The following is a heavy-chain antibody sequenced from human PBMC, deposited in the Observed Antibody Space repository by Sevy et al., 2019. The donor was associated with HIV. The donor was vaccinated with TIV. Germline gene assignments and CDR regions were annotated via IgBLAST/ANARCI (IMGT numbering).Heavy chain of an antibody. CDR2: INPNSGGT. CDR1: GYTFTGYY. J-gene: IGHJ4*02. D-gene: IGHD3-22*01. V-gene: IGHV1-2*02. Sequence: ASVKVSCKASGYTFTGYYMHWVRQAPALGLEWMGWINPNSGGTKYAQKFQGRVTMTRDTSISTAYMELSRLKSDDTAVYYCTRGPSGFSGSDLAYWGQGTLVTVSS. CDR3: TRGPSGFSGSDLAY.